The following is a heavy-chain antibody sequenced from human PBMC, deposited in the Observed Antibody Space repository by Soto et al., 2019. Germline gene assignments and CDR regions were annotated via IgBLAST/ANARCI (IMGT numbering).Heavy chain of an antibody. CDR3: TTDSHFTMKLVRFDY. Sequence: ASVKVSCKASGYTFTTYYMHWVRQAPGQGLEWMGIINPSGGSTRYAQRFQGRVTMTRDTSTSTVYMELSSLRSEDTAVYYCTTDSHFTMKLVRFDYWGLGTLVTVSS. D-gene: IGHD3-22*01. J-gene: IGHJ4*01. CDR1: GYTFTTYY. V-gene: IGHV1-46*01. CDR2: INPSGGST.